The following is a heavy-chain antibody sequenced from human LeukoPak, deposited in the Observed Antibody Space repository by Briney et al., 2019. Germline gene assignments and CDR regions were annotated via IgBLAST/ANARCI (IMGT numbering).Heavy chain of an antibody. CDR1: GGSTSSYY. J-gene: IGHJ4*02. CDR2: IYYSGST. V-gene: IGHV4-59*01. CDR3: ARAEYSSSPPDY. D-gene: IGHD6-6*01. Sequence: SETLSLTCTVSGGSTSSYYWSWIRQPPGKGLEWIGYIYYSGSTNYNPSLKSRVTISVDTSKSQFSLKLSSVTAADTAVYFCARAEYSSSPPDYWGQGTLVTVSS.